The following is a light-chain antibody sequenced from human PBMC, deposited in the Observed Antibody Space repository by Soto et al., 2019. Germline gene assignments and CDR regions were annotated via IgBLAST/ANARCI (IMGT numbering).Light chain of an antibody. Sequence: DIQLTQSPSSLSASVGDRVTITCRASQSISTFFNWYQQKPGKAPKLLIYGASTLQSGVPSRFSGSGSGTDFTLTISSLQPEDFATYYCQQSYTARWTFGQGTRWIS. V-gene: IGKV1-39*01. CDR3: QQSYTARWT. CDR2: GAS. J-gene: IGKJ1*01. CDR1: QSISTF.